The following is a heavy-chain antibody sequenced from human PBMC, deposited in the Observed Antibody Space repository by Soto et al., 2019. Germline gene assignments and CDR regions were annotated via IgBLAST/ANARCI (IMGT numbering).Heavy chain of an antibody. CDR2: ISGSGGST. V-gene: IGHV3-23*01. CDR1: GFTFSSYA. J-gene: IGHJ4*02. Sequence: GGSLRLSCAASGFTFSSYAMSWVRQAPGKGLEWVSAISGSGGSTYYADSVKGRFTISRDNSKNTLYLQMNSLRAEDTAVYYCAKLPEPPEERITMVRGGKEWGQGTLVTVSS. D-gene: IGHD3-10*01. CDR3: AKLPEPPEERITMVRGGKE.